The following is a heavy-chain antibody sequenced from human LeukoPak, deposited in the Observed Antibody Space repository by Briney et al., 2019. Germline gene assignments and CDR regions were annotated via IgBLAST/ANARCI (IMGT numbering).Heavy chain of an antibody. CDR1: GFTFSSYA. Sequence: GGSLRLSCAASGFTFSSYAMHWVRQAPGKGLEWVAVISYDGSNKYYADSVKGRFTTSRDNSKNTLYLQMNSLRAEDTAVYYCATATDLWGQGTLVTVSS. D-gene: IGHD1-26*01. CDR3: ATATDL. V-gene: IGHV3-30-3*01. CDR2: ISYDGSNK. J-gene: IGHJ5*02.